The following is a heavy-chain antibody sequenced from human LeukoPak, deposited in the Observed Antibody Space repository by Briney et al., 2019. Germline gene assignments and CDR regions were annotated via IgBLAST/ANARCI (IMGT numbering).Heavy chain of an antibody. V-gene: IGHV3-30*18. Sequence: GGSLRLSCAASGFTFTNYGFHWVRQAPGKGLEWVALISHDGNNKYYADSVKGRFATSGDDSKNTLYLQMNSLRAEDTAVYYCAKDPSLRVSLPVWGQGTLVTVSS. J-gene: IGHJ4*02. CDR1: GFTFTNYG. CDR3: AKDPSLRVSLPV. D-gene: IGHD3-3*01. CDR2: ISHDGNNK.